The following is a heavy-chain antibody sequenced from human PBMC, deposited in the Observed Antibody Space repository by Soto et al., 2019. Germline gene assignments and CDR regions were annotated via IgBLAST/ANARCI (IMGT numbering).Heavy chain of an antibody. CDR1: GFTFTNYA. J-gene: IGHJ4*02. V-gene: IGHV3-23*01. Sequence: EVQLLESGGGLVQPGGSLRLSCAASGFTFTNYAMSWVRQAPGKGLDWVSVISGSGGNTYYADSVKGRFTISRDNSKNTLYLQMNSLGAEDTAVYYCAKGGDSSRYSYVDYFDYWGQGTLVTVSS. CDR2: ISGSGGNT. D-gene: IGHD3-22*01. CDR3: AKGGDSSRYSYVDYFDY.